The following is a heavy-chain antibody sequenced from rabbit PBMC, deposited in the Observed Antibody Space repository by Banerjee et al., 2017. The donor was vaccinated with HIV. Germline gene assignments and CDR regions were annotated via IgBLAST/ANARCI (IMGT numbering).Heavy chain of an antibody. V-gene: IGHV1S40*01. Sequence: QSLEESGGDLVKPGASLTLTCTASGFDFTRDAMCWVRQAPGKGLEWIGCIVTGSGGSYYANWATGRFTISKTSSTTVTLEMTSLTAADTATYFCAREADYADAGVSLWGQGTLVTVS. CDR3: AREADYADAGVSL. J-gene: IGHJ4*01. D-gene: IGHD6-1*01. CDR1: GFDFTRDA. CDR2: IVTGSGGS.